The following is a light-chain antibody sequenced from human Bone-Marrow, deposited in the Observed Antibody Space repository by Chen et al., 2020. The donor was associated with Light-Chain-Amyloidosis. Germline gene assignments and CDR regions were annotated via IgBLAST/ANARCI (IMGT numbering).Light chain of an antibody. Sequence: SYVLTPPSSVSVAPGQTATIACGGNNIGSTSVHWYQLTPGQAPLLVVYDDSDRPSGIPERLSGSNSGNTATLTISMVEAGDEADYYCQVWDRSSDRPVFGGGTKLTVL. J-gene: IGLJ3*02. CDR3: QVWDRSSDRPV. CDR2: DDS. V-gene: IGLV3-21*02. CDR1: NIGSTS.